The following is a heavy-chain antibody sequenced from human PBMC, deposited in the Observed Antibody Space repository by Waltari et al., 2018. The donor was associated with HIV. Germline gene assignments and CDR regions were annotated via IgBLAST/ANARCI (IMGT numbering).Heavy chain of an antibody. J-gene: IGHJ4*02. CDR1: GFTFSSYG. D-gene: IGHD1-1*01. Sequence: QVQLVESGGGVVQPGGSLRLSCAAAGFTFSSYGMHWVRQAPGKGLEWMAFIRYIGGNTFYADSVKGRFTVSRDNSKKTLFLQMSSLRPEDTAVYYCAKDRSPGGLATTYYLDYWGQGTLVTVSS. V-gene: IGHV3-30*02. CDR2: IRYIGGNT. CDR3: AKDRSPGGLATTYYLDY.